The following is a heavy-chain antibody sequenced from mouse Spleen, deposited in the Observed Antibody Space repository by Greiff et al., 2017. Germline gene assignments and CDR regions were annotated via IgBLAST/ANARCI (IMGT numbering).Heavy chain of an antibody. V-gene: IGHV1-15*01. Sequence: QVQLQQSGAELVRPGASVTLSCKASGYTFTDYEMHWVKQTPVHGLEWIGAIDPETGGTAYNQKFKGKAILTADKSSSTAYMELRSLTSEDSAVYYCTGRFTTVVATDWYFDVWGAGTTVTVSS. J-gene: IGHJ1*01. CDR3: TGRFTTVVATDWYFDV. CDR1: GYTFTDYE. CDR2: IDPETGGT. D-gene: IGHD1-1*01.